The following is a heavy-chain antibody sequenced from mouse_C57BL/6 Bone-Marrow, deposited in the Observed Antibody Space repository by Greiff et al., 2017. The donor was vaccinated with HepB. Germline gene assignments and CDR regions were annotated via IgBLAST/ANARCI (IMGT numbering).Heavy chain of an antibody. CDR3: ARPRYYGNPAWFAY. D-gene: IGHD2-1*01. V-gene: IGHV1-76*01. Sequence: VQLQQSGAELVRPGASVKLSCKASGYTFTDYYINWVKQRPGQGLEWIARIYPGSGNTYYNEKFKGKATLTAEKSSSTAYMQLSSLTSEDSAVYFCARPRYYGNPAWFAYWGQGTLVTVSA. J-gene: IGHJ3*01. CDR1: GYTFTDYY. CDR2: IYPGSGNT.